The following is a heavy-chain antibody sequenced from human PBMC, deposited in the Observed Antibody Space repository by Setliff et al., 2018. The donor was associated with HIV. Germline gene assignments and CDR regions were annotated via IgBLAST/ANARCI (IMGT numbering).Heavy chain of an antibody. CDR3: ARTGYAFDV. V-gene: IGHV4-61*05. CDR1: GGSISSTTYY. Sequence: PSETLSLTCTVSGGSISSTTYYWNWFRQSPGKGPEWIAYIHVSGSTYFNPSLSSRVTISIDTSNNQFSLRLSSVTAADTAVYYCARTGYAFDVWGLGTMVTVSS. CDR2: IHVSGST. J-gene: IGHJ3*01.